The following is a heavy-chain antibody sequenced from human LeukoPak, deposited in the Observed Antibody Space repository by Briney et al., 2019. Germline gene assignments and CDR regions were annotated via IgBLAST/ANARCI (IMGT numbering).Heavy chain of an antibody. CDR2: IYSGGST. Sequence: GGSLRLSCAASGFTFSTYSMNWVRQAPGKGLEWVSVIYSGGSTYYADSVKGRFTISRDNSKNTLYLQMNSLRAEDTAVYYCANLVGGGGNSVRGLAFDIWGQGTKVSVSS. D-gene: IGHD4-23*01. CDR3: ANLVGGGGNSVRGLAFDI. CDR1: GFTFSTYS. V-gene: IGHV3-66*02. J-gene: IGHJ3*02.